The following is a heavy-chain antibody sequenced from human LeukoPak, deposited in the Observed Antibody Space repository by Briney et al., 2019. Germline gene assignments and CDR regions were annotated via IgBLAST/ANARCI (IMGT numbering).Heavy chain of an antibody. D-gene: IGHD3-9*01. CDR1: GYTFTSYG. CDR3: ARARLPKGYYDILTGYRFDY. Sequence: ASVKVSCKASGYTFTSYGISWVRQAPGQGLEWMGWISAYNGNTNYAQKLQGRVTMTTDTSTSTAYMELSSLRSEDTAVYYCARARLPKGYYDILTGYRFDYWGQGTLVTVSS. CDR2: ISAYNGNT. V-gene: IGHV1-18*01. J-gene: IGHJ4*02.